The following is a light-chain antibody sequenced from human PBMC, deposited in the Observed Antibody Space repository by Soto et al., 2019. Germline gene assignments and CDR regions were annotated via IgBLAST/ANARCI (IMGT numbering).Light chain of an antibody. V-gene: IGLV2-18*02. CDR3: SSYTSSSTVYV. CDR2: EVS. J-gene: IGLJ1*01. Sequence: QSVLTQPPSVSGSPGQSVTISCTGTSSDVGSYNRVSWYQQPPDTAPKLMIYEVSNRPSGVPDRFSGSKSGNTASLTISGLQAEDEADYYCSSYTSSSTVYVFGTGTKVTVL. CDR1: SSDVGSYNR.